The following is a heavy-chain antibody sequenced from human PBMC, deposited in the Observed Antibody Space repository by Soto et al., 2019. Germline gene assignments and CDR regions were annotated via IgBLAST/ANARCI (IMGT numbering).Heavy chain of an antibody. CDR1: GGSFSSGAYY. CDR2: IYYSGST. CDR3: AREVGATNGGSGYFDY. J-gene: IGHJ4*02. V-gene: IGHV4-31*03. D-gene: IGHD1-26*01. Sequence: QVQLQESGPGLVKPSQTLSLTCTVSGGSFSSGAYYWSWIRQHPGKGLEWIGYIYYSGSTYYNPSLKSRVTISVDTSKNQFSLKLSSVTAADTGVYYCAREVGATNGGSGYFDYWGQGTLVTVSS.